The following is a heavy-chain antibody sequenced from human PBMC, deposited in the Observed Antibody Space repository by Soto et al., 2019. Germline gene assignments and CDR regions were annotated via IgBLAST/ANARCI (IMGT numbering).Heavy chain of an antibody. CDR3: AILQIVGATYTFDY. D-gene: IGHD2-21*01. CDR2: INWDSGDI. V-gene: IGHV3-9*01. J-gene: IGHJ4*02. CDR1: GISFDDYA. Sequence: QPGGSLRLSCVVSGISFDDYAMHWVRQVPGKGLEWVSGINWDSGDIGYADSVKGRFTMTTDTSTSTAYMELRSLTSDDTAVYHCAILQIVGATYTFDYWGQETQVTVSS.